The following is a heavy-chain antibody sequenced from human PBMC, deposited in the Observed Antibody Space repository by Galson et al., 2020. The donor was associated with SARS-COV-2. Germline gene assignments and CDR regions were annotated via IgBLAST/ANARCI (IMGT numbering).Heavy chain of an antibody. V-gene: IGHV2-70*01. CDR3: ARTSFNTAMVDWFDP. CDR1: GFSLSTSGMC. CDR2: IDWDDDK. Sequence: SGPTLVKPTQTLTLTCTFSGFSLSTSGMCVSWIRQPPGKALEWLALIDWDDDKYYSTSLKTRLTISMDTSKNQVVLTMTNMDPVDTATYYCARTSFNTAMVDWFDPWGQGTLVTVSS. J-gene: IGHJ5*02. D-gene: IGHD5-18*01.